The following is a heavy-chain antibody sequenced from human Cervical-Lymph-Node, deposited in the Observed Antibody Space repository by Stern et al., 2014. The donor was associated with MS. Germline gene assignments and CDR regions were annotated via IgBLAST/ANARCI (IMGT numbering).Heavy chain of an antibody. D-gene: IGHD4-23*01. CDR3: TRGRWSFDY. V-gene: IGHV5-51*03. Sequence: EDQLVKSGAEVRKPGESLKISCEASGYSFSSFWIGWVRHMPGKGLEWMGIIYPGDSDTEYNPSVQGHVTISADKSSHTAYLQWSTLKASDTAIYYCTRGRWSFDYWGRGTLVTVSS. J-gene: IGHJ4*02. CDR1: GYSFSSFW. CDR2: IYPGDSDT.